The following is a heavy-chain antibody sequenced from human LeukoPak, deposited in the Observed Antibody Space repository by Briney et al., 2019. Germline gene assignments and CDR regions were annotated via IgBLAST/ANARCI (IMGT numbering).Heavy chain of an antibody. J-gene: IGHJ4*02. V-gene: IGHV3-30-3*01. CDR2: ISYDGSNK. CDR1: GFTFSSYA. CDR3: ATLPGIAVAGYFDY. D-gene: IGHD6-19*01. Sequence: GGSLRLSCAASGFTFSSYAMHWVRQAPGKGPEWVAAISYDGSNKYYADSVKGRFTISRDNSKNTLYLQMNSLRAEDTAVYYCATLPGIAVAGYFDYWGQGTLVTVSS.